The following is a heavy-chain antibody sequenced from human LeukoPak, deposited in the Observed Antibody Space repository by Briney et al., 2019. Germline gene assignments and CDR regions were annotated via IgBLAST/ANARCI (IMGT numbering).Heavy chain of an antibody. J-gene: IGHJ4*02. CDR1: GFSLSSYS. V-gene: IGHV3-21*01. CDR2: ISSSSSYI. CDR3: ARDSDHY. Sequence: GGSLRLSCAASGFSLSSYSMNWVRQAPGKGLEWVSFISSSSSYIYYADSVKGRFTISRDNAKNSLYLQMNSLKADDTAVYYCARDSDHYWGQGTLVTVSS. D-gene: IGHD3-10*01.